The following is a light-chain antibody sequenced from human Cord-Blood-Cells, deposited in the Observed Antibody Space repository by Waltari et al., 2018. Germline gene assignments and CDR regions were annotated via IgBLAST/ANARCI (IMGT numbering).Light chain of an antibody. Sequence: QSALTQPPSASGSPGQSVTISGTGTRSDVGRYNYLSWYQQHPGKSPKLMIYEVSKRPSGVPDRFSGSKSGNTASLTVSGLQAEDEADYYCSSYAGSNNFVVFGGGTKLTVL. CDR1: RSDVGRYNY. J-gene: IGLJ2*01. V-gene: IGLV2-8*01. CDR2: EVS. CDR3: SSYAGSNNFVV.